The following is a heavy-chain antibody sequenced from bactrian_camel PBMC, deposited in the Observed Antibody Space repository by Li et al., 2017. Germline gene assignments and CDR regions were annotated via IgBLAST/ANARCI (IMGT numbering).Heavy chain of an antibody. Sequence: QVQLVESGGGSVHAGGSLRLSCAASGYIYSSACMAWFRQAPGKEREVVATIDSDTITSYADSVKGRFTISKDNAKNTLYLQMNSLKPEDTAMYYCAAEIRPLRTLRPADFRYWGQGTQVTVS. CDR1: GYIYSSAC. J-gene: IGHJ6*01. V-gene: IGHV3S53*01. CDR3: AAEIRPLRTLRPADFRY. CDR2: IDSDTIT.